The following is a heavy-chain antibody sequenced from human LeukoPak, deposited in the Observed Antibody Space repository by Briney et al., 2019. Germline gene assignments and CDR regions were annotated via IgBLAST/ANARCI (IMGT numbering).Heavy chain of an antibody. D-gene: IGHD3-3*01. CDR1: GFTFSSYA. CDR2: ISGSGGST. V-gene: IGHV3-23*01. CDR3: AKDFRPYYDFWSGYARYMDV. Sequence: GGSLRLSCAASGFTFSSYAMSWVRQAPGKGLEWVSAISGSGGSTYYADSVKGRFTISRDNSKNTPYLQMNSLRAEDTAVYYCAKDFRPYYDFWSGYARYMDVWGKGTTVTVSS. J-gene: IGHJ6*03.